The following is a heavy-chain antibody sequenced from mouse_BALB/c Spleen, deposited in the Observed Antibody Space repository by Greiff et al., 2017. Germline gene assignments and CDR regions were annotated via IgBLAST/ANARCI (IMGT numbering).Heavy chain of an antibody. V-gene: IGHV5-9-4*01. Sequence: EVQRVESGGGLVKPGGSLKLSCAASGFTFSSYAMSWVRQSPEKRLEWVAEISSGGSYTYYPDTVTGRFTISRDNAKNTLYLEMSSLRSEDTAMYYCARVTTWYFDVWGAGTTVTVSS. CDR1: GFTFSSYA. D-gene: IGHD1-1*01. CDR2: ISSGGSYT. CDR3: ARVTTWYFDV. J-gene: IGHJ1*01.